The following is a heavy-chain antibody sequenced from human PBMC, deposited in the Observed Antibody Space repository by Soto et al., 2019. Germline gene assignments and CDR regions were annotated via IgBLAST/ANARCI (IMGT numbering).Heavy chain of an antibody. J-gene: IGHJ4*02. D-gene: IGHD3-22*01. V-gene: IGHV3-23*01. CDR1: GFTFSSYA. CDR3: AKDRTFSSGYYPIFGY. Sequence: GGSLRLSCAASGFTFSSYAMSWVRQAPGKGLEWVSAISGSGGSTYYADSVKGRFTISRDNSKNTLYLQMNSLRAEDTAVYYCAKDRTFSSGYYPIFGYWGQGTLVTVSS. CDR2: ISGSGGST.